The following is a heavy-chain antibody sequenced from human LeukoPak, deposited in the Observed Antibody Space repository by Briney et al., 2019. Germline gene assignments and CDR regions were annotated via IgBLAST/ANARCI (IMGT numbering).Heavy chain of an antibody. J-gene: IGHJ4*02. Sequence: GGSLRLSCAASGFTVSSNYMTWVRQAPGKGLEWVSVIYSGGSTYYADTVKGRFTISRDNAKNSLYLQMNSLRAEDTAVYYCARSTRHYYGSGSYYYFDYWGQGTLVTVSS. CDR3: ARSTRHYYGSGSYYYFDY. CDR1: GFTVSSNY. V-gene: IGHV3-53*01. CDR2: IYSGGST. D-gene: IGHD3-10*01.